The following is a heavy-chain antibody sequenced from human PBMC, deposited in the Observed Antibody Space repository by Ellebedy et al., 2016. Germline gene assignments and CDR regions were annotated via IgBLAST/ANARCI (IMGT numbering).Heavy chain of an antibody. CDR1: GFTLSTYW. CDR2: IKQDGSET. Sequence: GESLKISXAGSGFTLSTYWMTWVRQAPGKGLEWVANIKQDGSETYFVDSVKGRFTISRDDAESSLYLQMNSLRADDTAVYYCARDYYWGYKGTFDLWGQGTLVTVAS. V-gene: IGHV3-7*04. CDR3: ARDYYWGYKGTFDL. D-gene: IGHD5-24*01. J-gene: IGHJ4*02.